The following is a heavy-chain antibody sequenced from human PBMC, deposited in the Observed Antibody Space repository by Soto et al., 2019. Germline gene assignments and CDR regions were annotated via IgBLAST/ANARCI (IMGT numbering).Heavy chain of an antibody. Sequence: GGSLRLSCAASGFTFSSYGMHWVRQAPGKGLEWVAVISYDGSNKYYADSVKGRFTISRDNSKNTLYLQMNSLRAEDTAVYYCAKNLVRGVAQTNWFDPWGQGTLVTVSS. J-gene: IGHJ5*02. CDR2: ISYDGSNK. CDR3: AKNLVRGVAQTNWFDP. CDR1: GFTFSSYG. V-gene: IGHV3-30*18. D-gene: IGHD3-10*01.